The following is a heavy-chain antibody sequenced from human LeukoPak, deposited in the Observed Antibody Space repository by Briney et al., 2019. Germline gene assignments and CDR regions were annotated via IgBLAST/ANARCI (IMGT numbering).Heavy chain of an antibody. CDR3: ARDPSPYPVRDAFDI. D-gene: IGHD2-2*01. V-gene: IGHV3-30*03. CDR2: ISYEGSIK. Sequence: GGSLRLSCAASGFSFSSYGMHWVRQAPGKGLEWVALISYEGSIKYYADFVKGRFTISRDNSKSTLSLQMNSLGADDTAVYYCARDPSPYPVRDAFDIWGQGTMVTVSS. J-gene: IGHJ3*02. CDR1: GFSFSSYG.